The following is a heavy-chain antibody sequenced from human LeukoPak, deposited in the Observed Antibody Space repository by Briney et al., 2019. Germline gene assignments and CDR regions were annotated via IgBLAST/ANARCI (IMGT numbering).Heavy chain of an antibody. Sequence: ASVKVSCKASGYTFTSYYMHWVRQAPGQGPEWMGIINPSGGSTSYAQKFQGRVTMTRDTSTSTVYMELSSLRSEDTAVYYCARGIPTDYTTYYDFWSGYNYYYYGMDVWGQGTTVTVSS. CDR2: INPSGGST. D-gene: IGHD3-3*01. J-gene: IGHJ6*02. V-gene: IGHV1-46*01. CDR3: ARGIPTDYTTYYDFWSGYNYYYYGMDV. CDR1: GYTFTSYY.